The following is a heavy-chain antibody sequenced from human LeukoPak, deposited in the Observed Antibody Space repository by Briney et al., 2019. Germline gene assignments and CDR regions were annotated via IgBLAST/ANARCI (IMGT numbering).Heavy chain of an antibody. J-gene: IGHJ6*02. D-gene: IGHD2-21*01. V-gene: IGHV3-30*18. CDR3: AKDHGGDPYYYYGMDV. CDR2: ISYDGSNK. CDR1: AFTFSIYG. Sequence: PGGSLRLSCAASAFTFSIYGMHWVRQAPGKGLEWVAVISYDGSNKYYADSVKGRFTISRDNSKNTLYLQMNSLRAEDTAVYYCAKDHGGDPYYYYGMDVWGQGTTVTVSS.